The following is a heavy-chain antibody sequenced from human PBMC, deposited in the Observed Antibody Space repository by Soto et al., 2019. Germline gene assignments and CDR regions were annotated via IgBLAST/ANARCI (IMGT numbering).Heavy chain of an antibody. CDR2: ISGSGGST. D-gene: IGHD1-26*01. Sequence: PGGSLRLSCAASGFTFSSYAMSWVRQAPGKGLEWVSAISGSGGSTYYADSVKGRFTISRDNSKNTLFLQMNSLRAEDTAVYYCAKDSTVGATTVDAFDIWGQGTMVTVSS. CDR3: AKDSTVGATTVDAFDI. V-gene: IGHV3-23*01. CDR1: GFTFSSYA. J-gene: IGHJ3*02.